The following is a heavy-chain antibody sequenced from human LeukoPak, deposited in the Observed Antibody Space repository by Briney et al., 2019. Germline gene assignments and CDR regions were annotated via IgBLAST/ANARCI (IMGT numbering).Heavy chain of an antibody. CDR2: IYYSGTT. Sequence: SETLSLTCTVSGGSISSYYWSWIRQPPGKGLEWIGYIYYSGTTNYNPSLKSRVTISVDTSKNQFSLKLSSVTAADTAVYSCARSLAVAANWFDPWGQGTLVTVSS. CDR3: ARSLAVAANWFDP. V-gene: IGHV4-59*01. D-gene: IGHD6-19*01. J-gene: IGHJ5*02. CDR1: GGSISSYY.